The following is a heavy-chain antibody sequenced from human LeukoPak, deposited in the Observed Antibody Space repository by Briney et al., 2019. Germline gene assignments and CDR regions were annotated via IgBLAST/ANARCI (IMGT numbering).Heavy chain of an antibody. CDR1: GYSFTSYG. CDR3: ARDLDYYDSSGSGWFDP. V-gene: IGHV1-18*01. CDR2: ISAYNGNT. J-gene: IGHJ5*02. Sequence: RASVKVSCKASGYSFTSYGISWVRQAPGQGLEWMGWISAYNGNTNYAQKLQGRVTMTTDTSTNTAYMELRSLRSDDTAVYYCARDLDYYDSSGSGWFDPWGQGTLVTVSS. D-gene: IGHD3-22*01.